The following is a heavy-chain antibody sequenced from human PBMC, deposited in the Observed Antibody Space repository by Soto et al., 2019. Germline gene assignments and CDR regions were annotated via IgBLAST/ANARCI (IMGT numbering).Heavy chain of an antibody. Sequence: QVQLVQSGAEVKKPGASVKVSCKASGYTFTGYYMHWVRQAPGQGLEWMGWINPNSGGTNYAEKFQGRVTMTRDTSINTAYMELSRLRSDDTAVYYCARFYNSSSLVTWNWFDPWGQGTLVTVSS. CDR2: INPNSGGT. D-gene: IGHD6-6*01. CDR3: ARFYNSSSLVTWNWFDP. CDR1: GYTFTGYY. V-gene: IGHV1-2*02. J-gene: IGHJ5*02.